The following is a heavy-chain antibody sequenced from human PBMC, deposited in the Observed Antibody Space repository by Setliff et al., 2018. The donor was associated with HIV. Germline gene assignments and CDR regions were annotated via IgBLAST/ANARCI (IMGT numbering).Heavy chain of an antibody. J-gene: IGHJ4*02. CDR2: IYYSGST. V-gene: IGHV4-39*01. CDR3: ARHAIVDTAGRGFDY. D-gene: IGHD5-18*01. CDR1: GVSIRSSSFY. Sequence: SETLSLTCTVSGVSIRSSSFYWGWIRQPPGKGLEWIGSIYYSGSTYYNSSLKSRVTISVDTSKNQFSLKLSSVTATDTAVYYCARHAIVDTAGRGFDYWGQGTLVTVSS.